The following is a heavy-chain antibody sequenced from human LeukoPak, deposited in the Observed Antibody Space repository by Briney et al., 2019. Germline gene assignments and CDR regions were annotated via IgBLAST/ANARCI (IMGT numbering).Heavy chain of an antibody. CDR1: GFTFSSYA. CDR3: AKTQGPSNWFDP. Sequence: GGSLRLTCAASGFTFSSYALSWVRQAPGKGLEWVSAISGSGGSTYYADSVKGRFTISRDNSKNTLYLQLNSLRAEDTAVYYCAKTQGPSNWFDPWGQGTLVTVSS. J-gene: IGHJ5*02. CDR2: ISGSGGST. V-gene: IGHV3-23*01.